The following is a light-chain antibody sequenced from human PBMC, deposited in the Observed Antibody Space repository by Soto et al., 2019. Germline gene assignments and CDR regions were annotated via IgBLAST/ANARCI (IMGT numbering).Light chain of an antibody. J-gene: IGLJ1*01. CDR2: EVS. CDR1: SSDVGGYNY. CDR3: SSNKSSSTDV. V-gene: IGLV2-14*01. Sequence: QSLLTQPPSVSGAPGQRVTISCTGSSSDVGGYNYVSWSQQHPGKAPQLMIYEVSNRPSGVSNRFSGSKSGNTASLTISGLQAEDEADYYCSSNKSSSTDVFGTGTTVTVL.